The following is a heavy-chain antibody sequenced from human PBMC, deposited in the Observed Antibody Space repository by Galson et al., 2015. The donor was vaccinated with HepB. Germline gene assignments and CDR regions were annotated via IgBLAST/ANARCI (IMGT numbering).Heavy chain of an antibody. CDR3: AKQGSYYYYYMDV. V-gene: IGHV3-43*01. Sequence: SLRLSCADSGFTYDDYTMHCVRQAPRKGLEWVSLISWDGGSTSYANSVKGRFTISRDNSKNSLYLQMNSRRNEDTALYYGAKQGSYYYYYMDVWGKGTTVTVSS. CDR2: ISWDGGST. J-gene: IGHJ6*03. CDR1: GFTYDDYT.